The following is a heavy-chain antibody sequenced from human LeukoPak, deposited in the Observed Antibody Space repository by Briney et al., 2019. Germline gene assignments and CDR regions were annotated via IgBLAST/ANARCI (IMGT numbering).Heavy chain of an antibody. CDR2: INHSGST. Sequence: SETLSLTCAVYGGSFSGYYWSWIRQPPGKGLEWIGEINHSGSTNYNPSLKSRVTISVDTSKNQFSLKLSSVTAADTAVYYCARTVEMATIWYFDLWGRGTLVTVSS. CDR1: GGSFSGYY. J-gene: IGHJ2*01. CDR3: ARTVEMATIWYFDL. V-gene: IGHV4-34*01. D-gene: IGHD5-24*01.